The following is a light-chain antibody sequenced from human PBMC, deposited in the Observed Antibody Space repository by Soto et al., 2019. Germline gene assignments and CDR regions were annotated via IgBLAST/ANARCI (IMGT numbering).Light chain of an antibody. CDR2: DVT. CDR3: SSYTSSSTYV. CDR1: SSDVGRYNY. V-gene: IGLV2-14*03. Sequence: QSALTQPASVSGSPGQSITISCTGTSSDVGRYNYVSWYQQHPGKAPKLMIYDVTNRPSGVSNRFSGSKSGNTASLTIAGLQEEDEADYYWSSYTSSSTYVFGTGTKLTVL. J-gene: IGLJ1*01.